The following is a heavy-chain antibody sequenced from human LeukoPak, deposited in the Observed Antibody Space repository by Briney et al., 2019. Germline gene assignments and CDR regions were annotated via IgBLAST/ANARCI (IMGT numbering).Heavy chain of an antibody. J-gene: IGHJ4*02. D-gene: IGHD4-17*01. CDR2: INHSGST. CDR3: ARGGDYGREYFDY. V-gene: IGHV4-34*01. Sequence: PSETLSLTCAVYGGSFSGYYWSWIRQPPGKGLEWIGEINHSGSTNYNPSLKSRVTISVDTSKNQFSLKLSSVTAADTAAYYCARGGDYGREYFDYWGQGTLVTVSS. CDR1: GGSFSGYY.